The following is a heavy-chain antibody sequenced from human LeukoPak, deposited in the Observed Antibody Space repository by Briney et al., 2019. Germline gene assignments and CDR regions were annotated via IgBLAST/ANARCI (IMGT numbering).Heavy chain of an antibody. CDR2: IYYSGST. V-gene: IGHV4-39*01. CDR3: ARQASVVAAPY. Sequence: SETLSLTCTVSGGSISSSSYYSGRIRQPPVKGLEWIGSIYYSGSTYYNPSLKSRVTISVDTSKNQFSLKLSSVTAADTAVYYCARQASVVAAPYWGQGTLVTVSS. CDR1: GGSISSSSYY. J-gene: IGHJ4*02. D-gene: IGHD2-15*01.